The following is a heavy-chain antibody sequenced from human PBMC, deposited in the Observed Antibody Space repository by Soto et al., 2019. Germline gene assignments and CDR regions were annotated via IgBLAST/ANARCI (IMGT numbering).Heavy chain of an antibody. Sequence: EVQLLESGGGLVQPGGSLRLSCAASGFTFSSYAMSWVRQAPGKGLEWVSAISGSGGSTYYADSVKDRFTISRDNSKNTLYLQMNSLRAEDTAVYYCAKDRSPVIAATTFDYWGQGTLVTVSS. D-gene: IGHD6-6*01. CDR1: GFTFSSYA. CDR2: ISGSGGST. CDR3: AKDRSPVIAATTFDY. J-gene: IGHJ4*02. V-gene: IGHV3-23*01.